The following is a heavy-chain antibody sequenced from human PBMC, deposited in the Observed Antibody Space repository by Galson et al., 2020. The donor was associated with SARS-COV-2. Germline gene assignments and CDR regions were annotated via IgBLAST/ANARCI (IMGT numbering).Heavy chain of an antibody. CDR1: GYTFTGHY. CDR2: INPNDGVT. V-gene: IGHV1-2*02. Sequence: ASVKVSCKASGYTFTGHYMNWVRQAPGHGLEWMGWINPNDGVTNYAQDFQGRVTMTRDMSLSTVYMDLNSLRGDDTAIYYCARGGSGSYYGYFDNWGQGTLVTDSS. D-gene: IGHD1-26*01. J-gene: IGHJ4*01. CDR3: ARGGSGSYYGYFDN.